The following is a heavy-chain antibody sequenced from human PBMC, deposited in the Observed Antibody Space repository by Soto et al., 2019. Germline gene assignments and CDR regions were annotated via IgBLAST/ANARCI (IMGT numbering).Heavy chain of an antibody. V-gene: IGHV3-30*18. CDR3: VKERYGQLWLEDYGMDV. Sequence: QVQLVESGGGVVQPGRSLRLSCAASAFTFSSYCIHWVRLAPGKGLDWVAVISYDASDKYYADSVKGRFTISRDNSKNTLYLQMNSLRAEDTAVYYCVKERYGQLWLEDYGMDVWGQGTTVTVSS. CDR2: ISYDASDK. J-gene: IGHJ6*02. CDR1: AFTFSSYC. D-gene: IGHD5-18*01.